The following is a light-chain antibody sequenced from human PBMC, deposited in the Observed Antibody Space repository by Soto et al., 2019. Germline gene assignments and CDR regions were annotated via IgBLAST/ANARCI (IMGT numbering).Light chain of an antibody. CDR3: QQYDDFPFT. Sequence: DIQMTQSPSTLSASVGDRVTITCQASQDISNYLNWYQQKPGRAPKLLIYDASNLETGVPSRFSGSGSGTDFTFTISSLQPEDIATYYCQQYDDFPFTFGGGTKVAIK. J-gene: IGKJ4*01. V-gene: IGKV1-33*01. CDR1: QDISNY. CDR2: DAS.